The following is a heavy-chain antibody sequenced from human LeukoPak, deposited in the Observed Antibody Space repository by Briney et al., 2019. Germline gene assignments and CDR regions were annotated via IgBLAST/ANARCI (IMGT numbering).Heavy chain of an antibody. Sequence: SGGSLRLSCAASGFTFSSYAMSWVRQAPGKGLEWVSAISGSGGSTYYADSVKGRFTISRDNSKNTLYLQMNSLRAEDTAVYYCAKDEGQYIAAAGIDYWGQGTLVTVSS. CDR3: AKDEGQYIAAAGIDY. V-gene: IGHV3-23*01. CDR2: ISGSGGST. J-gene: IGHJ4*02. D-gene: IGHD6-13*01. CDR1: GFTFSSYA.